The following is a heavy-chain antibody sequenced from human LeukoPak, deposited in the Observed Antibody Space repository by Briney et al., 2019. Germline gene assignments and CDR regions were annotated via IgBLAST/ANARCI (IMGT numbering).Heavy chain of an antibody. CDR3: ARELSGSYHHDAFDI. D-gene: IGHD1-26*01. Sequence: PSETLSLTCAVYGGSFSDYYWSWIRQPPGKGLEWIGEINHSGSTNYNPSLKSRVTISVDKSKNQFSLKLSSVTAADTAVYYCARELSGSYHHDAFDIWGQGTMVTVSS. CDR1: GGSFSDYY. CDR2: INHSGST. V-gene: IGHV4-34*01. J-gene: IGHJ3*02.